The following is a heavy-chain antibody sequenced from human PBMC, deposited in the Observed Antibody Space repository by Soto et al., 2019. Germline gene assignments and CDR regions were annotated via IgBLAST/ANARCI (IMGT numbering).Heavy chain of an antibody. CDR1: GGSIGSYY. D-gene: IGHD3-9*01. CDR3: ARSNYDILTGYYLHVDY. CDR2: IYYSGST. V-gene: IGHV4-59*01. Sequence: SETLSLTCTVSGGSIGSYYWSWIRQPPGKGLEWIGYIYYSGSTNYNPSLKSRVTISVDTSKNQFSLKLSSVAAADTAVYYCARSNYDILTGYYLHVDYWGQGTLVTVSS. J-gene: IGHJ4*02.